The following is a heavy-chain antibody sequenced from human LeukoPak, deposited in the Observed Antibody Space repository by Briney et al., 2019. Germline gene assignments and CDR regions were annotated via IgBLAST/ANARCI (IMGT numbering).Heavy chain of an antibody. CDR1: GFTFRSYE. CDR3: ARALYYYDSSGYIDY. D-gene: IGHD3-22*01. CDR2: IYSGGST. Sequence: GGSLTLSCAVSGFTFRSYEINWVRQAPGKGLEWVSVIYSGGSTKYADSVKGRFTISRDNSKNTLYLQMNSLRAEDTAMYYCARALYYYDSSGYIDYWGQGTLVTVSS. J-gene: IGHJ4*02. V-gene: IGHV3-53*01.